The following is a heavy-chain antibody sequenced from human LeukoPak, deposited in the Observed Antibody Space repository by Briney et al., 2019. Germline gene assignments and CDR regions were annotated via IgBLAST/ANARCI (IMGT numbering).Heavy chain of an antibody. V-gene: IGHV4-38-2*02. J-gene: IGHJ4*02. CDR2: IYYSEST. CDR1: GDSISSGNW. D-gene: IGHD3-22*01. Sequence: SETLSLTCAVSGDSISSGNWWGWVRQPPGKGLEWIGSIYYSESTYYNSSLKSRVTISVDTSKNQFSLKLSSVTAADTAVYYCARDRGSGYFYYFDYWGQGTLVTVSS. CDR3: ARDRGSGYFYYFDY.